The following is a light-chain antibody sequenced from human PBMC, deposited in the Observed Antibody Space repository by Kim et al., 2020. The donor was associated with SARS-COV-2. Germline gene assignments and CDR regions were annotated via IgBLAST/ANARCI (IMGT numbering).Light chain of an antibody. V-gene: IGLV3-1*01. CDR3: QAWDSSTAV. Sequence: VSQGQTASITCSGDNLGQKYASWYQQKPGQSPVLVIYQDKKRPSGIPDRFSGSNSGSTATLTISGAQTMDEADFYCQAWDSSTAVFGGGTQLTVL. CDR1: NLGQKY. CDR2: QDK. J-gene: IGLJ2*01.